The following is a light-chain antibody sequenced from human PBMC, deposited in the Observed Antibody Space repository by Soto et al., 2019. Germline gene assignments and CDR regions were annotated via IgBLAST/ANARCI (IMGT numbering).Light chain of an antibody. CDR3: QQRSNWPPIT. CDR1: ENINTY. J-gene: IGKJ5*01. CDR2: DTS. V-gene: IGKV3-11*01. Sequence: NGLTQSPSTVSVSTGETATLSCRASENINTYLAWYQQKPGQAPKLLIYDTSNRATGIPARFSGSGSGTDFTLTISSLESEDFAVYYCQQRSNWPPITFGQVTRLEIK.